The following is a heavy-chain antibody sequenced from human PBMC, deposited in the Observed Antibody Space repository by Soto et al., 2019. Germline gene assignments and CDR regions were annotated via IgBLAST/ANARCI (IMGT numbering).Heavy chain of an antibody. CDR3: ARDLFSSSWSYYFDY. V-gene: IGHV1-69*13. J-gene: IGHJ4*02. CDR1: GGTFSSYA. D-gene: IGHD6-13*01. CDR2: IIPIFGTA. Sequence: ASVKVSCKASGGTFSSYAISWVRQAPGQGLEWMGGIIPIFGTANYAQKFQGRVTITADESTSTAYMELSSLRSEDTAVYYCARDLFSSSWSYYFDYWGQGTLVTVSS.